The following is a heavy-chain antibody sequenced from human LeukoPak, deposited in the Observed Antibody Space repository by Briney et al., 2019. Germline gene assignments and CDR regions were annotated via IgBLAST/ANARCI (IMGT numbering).Heavy chain of an antibody. CDR2: IKSDGRTT. V-gene: IGHV3-74*01. CDR3: ARGVPGYSSSWFDD. J-gene: IGHJ4*02. D-gene: IGHD6-13*01. Sequence: PGGSLRLSCAASGFTFSTYWMHWVRQVPVKGLEWVSRIKSDGRTTSYADSVKGRFTISRDNARNTLYLQMNSLRAEDTAVYYCARGVPGYSSSWFDDWGQGTLVTVSS. CDR1: GFTFSTYW.